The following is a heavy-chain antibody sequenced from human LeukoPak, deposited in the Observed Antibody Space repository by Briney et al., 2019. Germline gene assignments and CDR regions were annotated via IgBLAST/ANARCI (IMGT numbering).Heavy chain of an antibody. V-gene: IGHV1-2*02. Sequence: ASLKVSCKASGYTFTGYYMHWVRQAPGQWLEWMGWINPNIGDTNYAQKFQGRVTMTRDTSISTAYMELSRLRFDDTAVYYCARINSSRWYDFWGQGTLVTVSS. D-gene: IGHD6-13*01. CDR1: GYTFTGYY. J-gene: IGHJ4*02. CDR2: INPNIGDT. CDR3: ARINSSRWYDF.